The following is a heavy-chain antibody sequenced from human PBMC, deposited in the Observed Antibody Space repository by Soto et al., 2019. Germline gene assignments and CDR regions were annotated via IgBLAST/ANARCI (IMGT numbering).Heavy chain of an antibody. D-gene: IGHD3-3*02. V-gene: IGHV1-69*12. Sequence: QVQLVQSGPEGKKPGSSVTVSCKASGGTSGTPAVSWVRQAPGQGLEGMGGIIPIFRTPDYAQKFQGRVTITADESTSTVYMELTSLRSEDTAVYYCARDKDRQQLGGNYYYGIDVWGQGTTVTVSS. CDR2: IIPIFRTP. J-gene: IGHJ6*02. CDR3: ARDKDRQQLGGNYYYGIDV. CDR1: GGTSGTPA.